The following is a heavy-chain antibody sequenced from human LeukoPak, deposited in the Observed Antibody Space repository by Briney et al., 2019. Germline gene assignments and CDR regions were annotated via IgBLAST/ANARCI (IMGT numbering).Heavy chain of an antibody. D-gene: IGHD3-10*01. CDR2: IYYSGTT. Sequence: SETLSLTCAVYGGSFSGYYWGWIRQPPGKGLEWIGSIYYSGTTYYSPSLRSRVTISVDTSKNQFSLKLTSVTAADTAVYYCARGMVRGQRRDYFDYWGQGTLVTVSS. CDR3: ARGMVRGQRRDYFDY. CDR1: GGSFSGYY. J-gene: IGHJ4*02. V-gene: IGHV4-34*01.